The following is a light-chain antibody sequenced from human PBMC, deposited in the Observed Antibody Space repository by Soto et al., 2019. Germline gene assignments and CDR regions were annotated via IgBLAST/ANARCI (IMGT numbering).Light chain of an antibody. CDR2: HAS. J-gene: IGKJ1*01. CDR3: LQVSSFPRT. Sequence: PSTLSASIGDRVTIACRASQDISNWLAWYQQKPGKAPKLLIFHASSLESGVPSRFSGSGSGTEFFLSINSLQPEDIATYYCLQVSSFPRTFGQGTKVDIK. V-gene: IGKV1-5*01. CDR1: QDISNW.